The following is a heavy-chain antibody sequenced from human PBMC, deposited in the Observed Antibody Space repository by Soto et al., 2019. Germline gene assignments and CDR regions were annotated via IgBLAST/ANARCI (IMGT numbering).Heavy chain of an antibody. J-gene: IGHJ4*02. Sequence: GGSLRLSCAASGFTFSSYGMHWVRQAPGKGLEWVAVISYDGSNKYYADSVKVRFTISRDNSKNTLYLQMNSLRAEDTAVYYCAKRGYSSLFDYWGQGTLVTVS. CDR1: GFTFSSYG. D-gene: IGHD6-6*01. V-gene: IGHV3-30*18. CDR2: ISYDGSNK. CDR3: AKRGYSSLFDY.